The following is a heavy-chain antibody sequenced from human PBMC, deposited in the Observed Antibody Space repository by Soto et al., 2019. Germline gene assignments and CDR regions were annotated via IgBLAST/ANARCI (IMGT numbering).Heavy chain of an antibody. CDR2: ISGSGGST. D-gene: IGHD1-26*01. CDR3: ASHPTYSGSFDY. CDR1: GFTFSSYA. Sequence: GGSLRLSCAASGFTFSSYAMSWVRQAPGKGLEWVSAISGSGGSTYYADSVKGRFTISRDNSKNTLYLQMNSLRAEDTAVYYCASHPTYSGSFDYWGQGTLVTVSS. V-gene: IGHV3-23*01. J-gene: IGHJ4*02.